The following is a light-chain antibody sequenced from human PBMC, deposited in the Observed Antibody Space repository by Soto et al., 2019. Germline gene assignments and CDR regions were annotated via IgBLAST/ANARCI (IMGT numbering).Light chain of an antibody. Sequence: DIVMTQTPSSLSVSVGDRVTVHYQASQDISNSLNWYQQKPGKASKLLIRDAPNWETGVPSRYSGSGSGTDFTFIISSLQPEDIATHYCKHCHSLPRTSGQGTRLEIK. CDR1: QDISNS. CDR2: DAP. V-gene: IGKV1-33*01. J-gene: IGKJ5*01. CDR3: KHCHSLPRT.